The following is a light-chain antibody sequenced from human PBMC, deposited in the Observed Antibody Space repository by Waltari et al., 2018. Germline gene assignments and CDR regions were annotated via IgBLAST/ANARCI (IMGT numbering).Light chain of an antibody. Sequence: SYELTQPPSVSVSPGQTARITCSGHELPRKYAYWFQQKAGQAPRLVIYEDTKRPSGIPEGFVGSSSGTVATLTITGAQVDDEADYYCYSSDSTGLRVFGGGATVVVL. CDR2: EDT. V-gene: IGLV3-10*01. J-gene: IGLJ1*01. CDR3: YSSDSTGLRV. CDR1: ELPRKY.